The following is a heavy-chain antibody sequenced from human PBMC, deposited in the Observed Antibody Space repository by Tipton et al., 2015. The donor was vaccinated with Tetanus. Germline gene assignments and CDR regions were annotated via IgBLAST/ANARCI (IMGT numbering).Heavy chain of an antibody. CDR1: GFIFGNHW. J-gene: IGHJ4*02. CDR3: ARGMAEASNCGGDCYSDY. D-gene: IGHD2-21*02. CDR2: IKQDGSEK. Sequence: SLRLSCAASGFIFGNHWMNWVRQAPGRGLEWVANIKQDGSEKNYVDSVKGRFTISRDNAMHSLYLQMISLRAEDTAVYSCARGMAEASNCGGDCYSDYWGQGTLVTVSS. V-gene: IGHV3-7*04.